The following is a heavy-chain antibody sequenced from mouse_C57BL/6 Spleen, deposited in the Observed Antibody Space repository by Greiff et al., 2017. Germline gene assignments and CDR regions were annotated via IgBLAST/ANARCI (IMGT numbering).Heavy chain of an antibody. Sequence: QVQLQQPGAELVRPGTSVKLSCKASGYTFTSYWMHWVKQRPGQGLEWIGVIDPSDSYTNYNQKFKGKATLTVDTSSSTAYMQLSSLTSEDSAVYYCARFHYGSSLWYFDVWGTGTTVTVSS. D-gene: IGHD1-1*01. V-gene: IGHV1-59*01. CDR2: IDPSDSYT. CDR1: GYTFTSYW. CDR3: ARFHYGSSLWYFDV. J-gene: IGHJ1*03.